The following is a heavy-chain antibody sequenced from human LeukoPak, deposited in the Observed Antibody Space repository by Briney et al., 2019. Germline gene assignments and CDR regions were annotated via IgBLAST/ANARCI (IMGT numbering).Heavy chain of an antibody. V-gene: IGHV4-59*12. Sequence: SETLSLTCTVSGGSISSYYWSWIRQPPGKGLEWIGYIYYSGSTYYNPSLKSRVTISVDTSKNQFSLKLSSVTAADTAVYYCARVASNSGDNFDYWGQGTLVTVSS. CDR1: GGSISSYY. CDR3: ARVASNSGDNFDY. CDR2: IYYSGST. J-gene: IGHJ4*02. D-gene: IGHD1-26*01.